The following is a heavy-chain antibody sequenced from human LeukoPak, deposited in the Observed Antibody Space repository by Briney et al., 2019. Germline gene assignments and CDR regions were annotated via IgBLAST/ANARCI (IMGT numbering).Heavy chain of an antibody. CDR1: GLTVRTDH. D-gene: IGHD1-26*01. J-gene: IGHJ4*02. Sequence: PGGSLRLSCAAAGLTVRTDHMSCIRQAPGKGLEWVAVSYSGGSRQYAESVKGRFIISRDNSKNMLYLHINRTRAEDTALYYCARVWELSFDHWGQGTLVTVSS. V-gene: IGHV3-53*01. CDR2: SYSGGSR. CDR3: ARVWELSFDH.